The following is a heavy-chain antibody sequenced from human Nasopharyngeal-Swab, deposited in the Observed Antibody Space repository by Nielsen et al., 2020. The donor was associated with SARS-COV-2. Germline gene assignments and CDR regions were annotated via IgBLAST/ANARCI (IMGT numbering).Heavy chain of an antibody. D-gene: IGHD6-13*01. J-gene: IGHJ5*02. V-gene: IGHV4-59*01. Sequence: ESLKISCTVSGGSISSYYWSWIRQPPGKGLEWIGYIYYSESTNYNPSLKSRVTISVDTSKNQFSLKLSSVTAADTAVYYCARDLITAAGRDWFDPWGQGTLVTVSS. CDR3: ARDLITAAGRDWFDP. CDR1: GGSISSYY. CDR2: IYYSEST.